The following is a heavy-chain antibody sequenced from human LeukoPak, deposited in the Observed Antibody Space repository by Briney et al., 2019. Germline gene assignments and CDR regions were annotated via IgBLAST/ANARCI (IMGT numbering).Heavy chain of an antibody. J-gene: IGHJ4*02. V-gene: IGHV1-69*01. CDR3: ARGGVCSGGSCYSIVKYYFDY. CDR1: GGTFSSYA. CDR2: IIPIFGTA. Sequence: SVKVSCKASGGTFSSYAISWVRQAPGQGLEWMGGIIPIFGTANYAQKFQGRVTITADESTSTAYMELGSLRSEDTAVYYCARGGVCSGGSCYSIVKYYFDYWGQGTLVTVSS. D-gene: IGHD2-15*01.